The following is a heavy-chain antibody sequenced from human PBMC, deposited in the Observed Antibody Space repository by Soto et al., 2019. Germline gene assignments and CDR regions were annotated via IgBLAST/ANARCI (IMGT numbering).Heavy chain of an antibody. Sequence: QVQLVESGGGVVQPGRSLRLSCAAFGFTFSSYAMHWVRQAPGKGLEWVAVISYDGSNKYYADSVKGRFTISRDNSKNTLYLQMNSLRAEDTAVYYCARDRGFEGAGDFDYWGQGTLVTVSS. CDR3: ARDRGFEGAGDFDY. V-gene: IGHV3-30-3*01. CDR2: ISYDGSNK. D-gene: IGHD3-10*01. J-gene: IGHJ4*02. CDR1: GFTFSSYA.